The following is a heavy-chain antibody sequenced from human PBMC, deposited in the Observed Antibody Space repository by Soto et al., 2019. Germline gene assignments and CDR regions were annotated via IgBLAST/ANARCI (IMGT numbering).Heavy chain of an antibody. D-gene: IGHD3-22*01. CDR3: ARASYYYDSRGYYYRYYFDY. Sequence: PGGSLRLSCAASGFTFSSYGMHWVRQAPGKGLEWVAVIWYDGSNKYYADSVKGRFTISRDNSKNTLYLQMNSLRAEDTAVYYCARASYYYDSRGYYYRYYFDYWGQGA. CDR2: IWYDGSNK. V-gene: IGHV3-33*01. J-gene: IGHJ4*02. CDR1: GFTFSSYG.